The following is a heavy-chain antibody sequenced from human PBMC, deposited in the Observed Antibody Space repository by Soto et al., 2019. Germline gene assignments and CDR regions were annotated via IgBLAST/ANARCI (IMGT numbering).Heavy chain of an antibody. V-gene: IGHV3-74*01. CDR2: INSDGSST. J-gene: IGHJ6*02. CDR3: ATEAATGKLYYYYGMDV. CDR1: GFTFSSYW. D-gene: IGHD1-1*01. Sequence: GESLKISCAASGFTFSSYWMHWVRQAPGKGLVWVSRINSDGSSTSYADSVKGRFTISRDNAKNTLYLQMNSLRAEDTAVYYCATEAATGKLYYYYGMDVWGQGTTVTVSS.